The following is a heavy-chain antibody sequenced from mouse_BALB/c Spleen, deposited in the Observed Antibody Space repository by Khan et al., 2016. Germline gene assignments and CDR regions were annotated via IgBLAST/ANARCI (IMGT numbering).Heavy chain of an antibody. CDR2: ISHSGST. V-gene: IGHV3-8*02. Sequence: EVQLQESGPSLVKPSQSLSLTCSVTGDSITSGYWNWIRKFPGNKLEYMGYISHSGSTNNYPPPISRISTTTVTYKNQTYLLLLSVPTADNATYYNPSLKERLSITQATPNTQSNLSWNSRPPVHTPSNYWPSTYRDY. D-gene: IGHD3-2*02. CDR3: PSLKERLSITQATPNTQSNLSWNSRPPVHTPSNYWPSTYRDY. J-gene: IGHJ4*01. CDR1: GDSITSGY.